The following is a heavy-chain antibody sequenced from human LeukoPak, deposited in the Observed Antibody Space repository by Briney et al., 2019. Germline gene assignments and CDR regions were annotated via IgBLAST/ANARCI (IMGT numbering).Heavy chain of an antibody. J-gene: IGHJ4*02. CDR2: IIPIFGTA. Sequence: ASVKVSCKASGGTFSSYAISWVRQAPGQGLEWMGGIIPIFGTANYAQKSQGRVTITADKSTSTAYMELSSLRSEDTAVYYCARATYYYDSSGYYWLDYWGQGTLVTVSS. CDR3: ARATYYYDSSGYYWLDY. V-gene: IGHV1-69*06. D-gene: IGHD3-22*01. CDR1: GGTFSSYA.